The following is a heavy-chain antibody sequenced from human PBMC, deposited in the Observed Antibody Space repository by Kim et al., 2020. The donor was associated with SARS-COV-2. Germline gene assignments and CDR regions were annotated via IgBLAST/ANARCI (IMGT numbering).Heavy chain of an antibody. CDR1: GYTSTSYG. V-gene: IGHV1-18*01. CDR3: ASRAPTHVVSLVDAFDI. Sequence: ASVKVSCKASGYTSTSYGISWVRQAPGQGLEWMGWISAYNGNTNYAQKLQGRVTMTTDTSTSTAYMELRSLRSDDTAVYYCASRAPTHVVSLVDAFDIWGQGTMVTVSS. CDR2: ISAYNGNT. J-gene: IGHJ3*02. D-gene: IGHD3-16*01.